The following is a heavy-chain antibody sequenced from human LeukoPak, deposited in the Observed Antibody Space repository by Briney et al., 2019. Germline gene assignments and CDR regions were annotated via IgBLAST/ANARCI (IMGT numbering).Heavy chain of an antibody. D-gene: IGHD6-13*01. J-gene: IGHJ4*02. CDR3: ARGSYSRGGSFDY. CDR1: GFTFSTSW. Sequence: GGSLRLSCAASGFTFSTSWMIWVRQAPGKGLEWVANIKQDGNEKYYVDSVKGRFTISRDNAKDSLFLQMNSLRVEDTAMYYCARGSYSRGGSFDYWGQGTPVTVSS. CDR2: IKQDGNEK. V-gene: IGHV3-7*01.